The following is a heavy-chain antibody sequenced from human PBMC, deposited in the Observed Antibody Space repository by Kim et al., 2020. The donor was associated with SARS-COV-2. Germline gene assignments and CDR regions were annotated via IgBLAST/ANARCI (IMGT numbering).Heavy chain of an antibody. J-gene: IGHJ4*02. CDR1: GFTFSDYY. CDR3: ARGGLGYCSGGSCYGGGDYFDY. CDR2: ISSSGSTI. Sequence: GGSLRLSCAASGFTFSDYYMNWIRQAPGKGLEWVSYISSSGSTIYYADSVKGRFTISRDNAKNSLYLQMNSLRAEDTAVYYCARGGLGYCSGGSCYGGGDYFDYWGQGTLVTVSS. D-gene: IGHD2-15*01. V-gene: IGHV3-11*04.